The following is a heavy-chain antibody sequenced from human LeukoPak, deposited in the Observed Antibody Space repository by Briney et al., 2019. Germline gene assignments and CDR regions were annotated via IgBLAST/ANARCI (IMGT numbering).Heavy chain of an antibody. CDR3: ARAGYSSSWFPPTYYYYYYMDV. J-gene: IGHJ6*03. V-gene: IGHV4-4*02. CDR1: GGSISSSYW. Sequence: SGTLSLTCAVSGGSISSSYWWSWVRQPPGKGLEWIGEVYHSGSTNYYPSLKSRVTISVDTSKSQFSLKLSSVTAADTAVYYCARAGYSSSWFPPTYYYYYYMDVWGKGTTVTVSS. CDR2: VYHSGST. D-gene: IGHD6-13*01.